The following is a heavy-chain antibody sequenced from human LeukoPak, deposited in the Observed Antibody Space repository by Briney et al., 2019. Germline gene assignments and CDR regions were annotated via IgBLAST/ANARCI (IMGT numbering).Heavy chain of an antibody. J-gene: IGHJ4*02. D-gene: IGHD6-13*01. CDR2: INPNSGGT. CDR1: GYTFTGYY. CDR3: ARGHSSSRYPPENYFDY. V-gene: IGHV1-2*02. Sequence: GASVKVSCKASGYTFTGYYMHWVRQAPGQGLEWMGWINPNSGGTNYAQKFQGRVTMTRDTSISTAYMELSRLRSDDTAVYYCARGHSSSRYPPENYFDYWGQGTLVTVSS.